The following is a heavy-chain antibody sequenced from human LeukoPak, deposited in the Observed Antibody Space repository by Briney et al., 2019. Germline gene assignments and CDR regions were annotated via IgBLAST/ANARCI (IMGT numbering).Heavy chain of an antibody. V-gene: IGHV1-69*13. CDR3: AREVKGRGYSGYVATG. J-gene: IGHJ4*02. CDR2: IIPIFGTA. CDR1: GYTFTSYG. D-gene: IGHD5-12*01. Sequence: SVKVSCKASGYTFTSYGISWVRQAPGQGLEWMGGIIPIFGTANYAQKFQGRVTITADESTSTAYMELSSLRSEDTAVYYCAREVKGRGYSGYVATGWGQGTLVTVSS.